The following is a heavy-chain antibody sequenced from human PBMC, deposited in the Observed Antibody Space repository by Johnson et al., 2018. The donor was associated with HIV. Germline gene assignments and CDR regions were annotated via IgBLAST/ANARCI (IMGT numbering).Heavy chain of an antibody. CDR3: ARDGTTGPSGDAYDI. Sequence: VQLVESGGGVVQPGGSLRLSCAASGFTFSSYWMHWVRQAPGKGLEWVANINQDGSEKYYGDSVKGRFTISRDNAKNSLNLQMNSLGDEDTAVYYCARDGTTGPSGDAYDIWGQGTMVTVSS. CDR2: INQDGSEK. V-gene: IGHV3-7*01. D-gene: IGHD4-17*01. CDR1: GFTFSSYW. J-gene: IGHJ3*02.